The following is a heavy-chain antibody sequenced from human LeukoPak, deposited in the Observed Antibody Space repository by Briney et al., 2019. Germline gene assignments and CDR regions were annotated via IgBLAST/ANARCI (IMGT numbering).Heavy chain of an antibody. CDR3: ARDGEWSTLYYFDY. CDR1: GFTFSSYG. D-gene: IGHD2-8*01. CDR2: IWYDGSNK. V-gene: IGHV3-33*01. Sequence: GGSLRLSCAASGFTFSSYGMHWVRQAPGKGLEWVAVIWYDGSNKYYADSVKGRFTISRDNSKNTLYLQMNSLRAEVTAVYYCARDGEWSTLYYFDYWGQGTLVTVSS. J-gene: IGHJ4*02.